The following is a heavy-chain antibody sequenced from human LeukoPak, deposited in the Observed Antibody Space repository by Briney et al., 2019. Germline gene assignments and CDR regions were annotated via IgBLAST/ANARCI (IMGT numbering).Heavy chain of an antibody. Sequence: GALRLSCAASGFTFSDYYLSWIRQAPGKGLEGVSYISISGNTIYYAESVKGRFNISRGNAKNSLYLQMNSLRAEDTAVYYCARQQAGGYYVHWGQGTLVTVSS. CDR2: ISISGNTI. J-gene: IGHJ4*02. V-gene: IGHV3-11*01. D-gene: IGHD3-10*01. CDR3: ARQQAGGYYVH. CDR1: GFTFSDYY.